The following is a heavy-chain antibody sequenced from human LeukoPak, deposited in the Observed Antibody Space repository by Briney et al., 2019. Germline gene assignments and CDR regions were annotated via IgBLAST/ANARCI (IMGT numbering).Heavy chain of an antibody. CDR2: ISGSGGST. J-gene: IGHJ4*02. Sequence: GGSLRLSCAASGYTFSSYAMSWVRQAPGKGLEWVSAISGSGGSTYYADSVKGRFTISRDNSKITLYLQMNSLRAEDTAVYYCAKDRGSWLRSPLDYWGQGTLVTVSS. D-gene: IGHD5-12*01. CDR1: GYTFSSYA. CDR3: AKDRGSWLRSPLDY. V-gene: IGHV3-23*01.